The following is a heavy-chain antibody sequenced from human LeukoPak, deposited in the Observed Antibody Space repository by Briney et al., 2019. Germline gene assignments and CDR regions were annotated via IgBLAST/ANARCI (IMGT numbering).Heavy chain of an antibody. CDR2: ISISGYST. D-gene: IGHD3-3*01. Sequence: PGGPLRLSCAASGFTFNNYYMSWIRRAPGKGLEWISYISISGYSTYYADSVKGRFTISRDNAKNSLYLQMNNLRPEDTAFYYCARRYDFWSGYYGWFDPWGQGTLVTVSS. J-gene: IGHJ5*02. CDR3: ARRYDFWSGYYGWFDP. V-gene: IGHV3-11*04. CDR1: GFTFNNYY.